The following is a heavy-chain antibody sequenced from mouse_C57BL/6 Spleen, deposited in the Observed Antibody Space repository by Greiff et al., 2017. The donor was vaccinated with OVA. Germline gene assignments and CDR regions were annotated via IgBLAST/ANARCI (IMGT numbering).Heavy chain of an antibody. V-gene: IGHV1-42*01. CDR3: APYDGYYVGFAY. CDR2: INPSTGGT. Sequence: VQLQQSGPELVKPGASVKISCKASGYSFTGYYMNWVKQSPETSLEWIGEINPSTGGTTYNQKFKAKATLPVDKSSSTAYMQLKSLTSEDSAVYYCAPYDGYYVGFAYWGQGTLVTVSA. D-gene: IGHD2-3*01. J-gene: IGHJ3*01. CDR1: GYSFTGYY.